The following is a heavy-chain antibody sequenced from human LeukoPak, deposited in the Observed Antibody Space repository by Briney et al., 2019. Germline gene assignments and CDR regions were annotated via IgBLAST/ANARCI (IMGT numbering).Heavy chain of an antibody. Sequence: PSETLSLTCTVSGGSISSYYWSWIRQPAGKGLEWIGRIYTSGCTNYNPSLKSRVTMSVDTSKNQFSLKLSSVTAADTAVYYCARDRRQQQLVDAFDIWGQGTMVTVSS. CDR2: IYTSGCT. CDR3: ARDRRQQQLVDAFDI. CDR1: GGSISSYY. D-gene: IGHD6-13*01. V-gene: IGHV4-4*07. J-gene: IGHJ3*02.